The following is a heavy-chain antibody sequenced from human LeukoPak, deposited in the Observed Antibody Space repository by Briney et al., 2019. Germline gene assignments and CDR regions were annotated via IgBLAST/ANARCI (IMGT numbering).Heavy chain of an antibody. V-gene: IGHV3-23*01. CDR3: ARDRYSSGPYYFDH. Sequence: LTCAVYGGSFGGYYWSWIRQPPGKGREWVLAISGSGGSTYHADSGKGRFTIARYNSKNTLYLQMNSLRAEDTAVYYCARDRYSSGPYYFDHWGQGTLVTVSS. J-gene: IGHJ4*02. CDR1: GGSFGGYY. CDR2: ISGSGGST. D-gene: IGHD6-19*01.